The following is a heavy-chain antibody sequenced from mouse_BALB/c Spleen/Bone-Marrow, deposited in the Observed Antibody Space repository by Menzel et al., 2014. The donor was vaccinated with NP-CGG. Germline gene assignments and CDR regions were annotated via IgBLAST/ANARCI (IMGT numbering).Heavy chain of an antibody. Sequence: VMLVESGPGLVAPSQSLSIPCTVSGFSLTSYGVHWVRQPPGKGLEWLGVIWAGGSTNYNSALMSRLSISKDNSKSQVFLKMNSLQTDDTAMCYCARESTMITSMDYWGQGTSVTVSS. CDR1: GFSLTSYG. V-gene: IGHV2-9*02. D-gene: IGHD2-4*01. CDR3: ARESTMITSMDY. CDR2: IWAGGST. J-gene: IGHJ4*01.